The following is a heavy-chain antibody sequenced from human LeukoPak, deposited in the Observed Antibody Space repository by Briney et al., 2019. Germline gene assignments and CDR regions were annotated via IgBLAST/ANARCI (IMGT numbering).Heavy chain of an antibody. D-gene: IGHD6-13*01. Sequence: ASVKVSCKASAYTFNSYLMHWVRQAPGQGLEWMGIINPSGGSTSYAQKFQGRVTMTRDTSTSTVYMELSSLRSEDTAVYYCARDRGSSWYELDYWGQGTLVTVSS. V-gene: IGHV1-46*02. CDR3: ARDRGSSWYELDY. CDR1: AYTFNSYL. J-gene: IGHJ4*02. CDR2: INPSGGST.